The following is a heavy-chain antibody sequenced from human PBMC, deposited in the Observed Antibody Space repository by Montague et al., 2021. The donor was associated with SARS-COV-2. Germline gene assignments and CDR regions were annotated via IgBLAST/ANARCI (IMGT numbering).Heavy chain of an antibody. CDR2: IKRKGDST. CDR3: VRGAAAGPLDS. CDR1: GFTFDNYG. D-gene: IGHD6-13*01. Sequence: SLRLSCAASGFTFDNYGMSWVRQGPGKGLEWVSGIKRKGDSTGYEDSVKGRSTISRDNAKNFLYLQMNSLRVEDTALYYCVRGAAAGPLDSWGQGTLVTVS. J-gene: IGHJ4*02. V-gene: IGHV3-20*04.